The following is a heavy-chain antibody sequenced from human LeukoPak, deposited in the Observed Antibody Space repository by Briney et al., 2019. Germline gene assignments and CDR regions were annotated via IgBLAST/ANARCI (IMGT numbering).Heavy chain of an antibody. CDR1: GFTFSSYA. D-gene: IGHD1-26*01. CDR2: ISYDGSNK. Sequence: QPGRSLRLSCAASGFTFSSYAMHWVRQAPGKGLEWVAVISYDGSNKYYADSVKGRFTISRDNSKNTLYLQTNSLRAEDTAVYYCARDRQWELSSYFDYWGQGTLVTVSS. V-gene: IGHV3-30-3*01. CDR3: ARDRQWELSSYFDY. J-gene: IGHJ4*02.